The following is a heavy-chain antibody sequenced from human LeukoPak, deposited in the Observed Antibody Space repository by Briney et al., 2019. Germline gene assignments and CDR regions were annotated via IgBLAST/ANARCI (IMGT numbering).Heavy chain of an antibody. CDR2: IYHSGST. CDR1: GGSISSGGYS. D-gene: IGHD5-12*01. V-gene: IGHV4-30-2*01. Sequence: SETLSLTCAVSGGSISSGGYSWSWIRQPPGKGLEWIGYIYHSGSTYYNPSLKSRVTISVDTSKNQFSLKLSSVTAADTAVYYCARARIKRGYTAYGNAFDIWGQGTMVTVSS. CDR3: ARARIKRGYTAYGNAFDI. J-gene: IGHJ3*02.